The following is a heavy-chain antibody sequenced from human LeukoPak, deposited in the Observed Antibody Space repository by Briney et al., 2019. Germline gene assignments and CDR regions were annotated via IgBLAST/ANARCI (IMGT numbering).Heavy chain of an antibody. D-gene: IGHD3-22*01. CDR3: AKGSYYDSSGSFYFDY. V-gene: IGHV3-23*01. J-gene: IGHJ4*02. Sequence: GGSLRLSCAASGFTFSSYAMSWVRQAPGKGLEWVSGISGSGDNTYYADSVRGRFTISRDNSKNTLYVQVNSLGTEDTAAYYCAKGSYYDSSGSFYFDYWGQGTLVTVSS. CDR1: GFTFSSYA. CDR2: ISGSGDNT.